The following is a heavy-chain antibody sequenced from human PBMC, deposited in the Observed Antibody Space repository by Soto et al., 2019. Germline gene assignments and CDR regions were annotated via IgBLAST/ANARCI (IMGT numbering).Heavy chain of an antibody. CDR2: IKSYNEGGTT. CDR3: TTGESGSGTYYDAFHF. D-gene: IGHD3-10*01. Sequence: ELQLVESGGGLVKPGGSLRLSCAASGFTFTDAWMSWVRQAPGKGLEWVGRIKSYNEGGTTDYAALVRGRFTISRDDSQKTLYLELNSLKAEDTALYYCTTGESGSGTYYDAFHFWGQGTMVTVSS. V-gene: IGHV3-15*05. J-gene: IGHJ3*01. CDR1: GFTFTDAW.